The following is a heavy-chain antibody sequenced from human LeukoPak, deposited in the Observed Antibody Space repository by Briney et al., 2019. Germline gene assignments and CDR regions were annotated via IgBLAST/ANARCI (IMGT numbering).Heavy chain of an antibody. J-gene: IGHJ3*02. CDR1: GGSISSGGYY. CDR3: AKGSGYDPFPDAFDI. CDR2: IYYSGST. Sequence: SETLSLTCTVSGGSISSGGYYWSWIRQHPGKGLEWIEYIYYSGSTYYNPSLKSRVTISVDTSKNRFSLKLSSVTAADTAVYYCAKGSGYDPFPDAFDIWGQGTMVTVSS. D-gene: IGHD5-12*01. V-gene: IGHV4-31*03.